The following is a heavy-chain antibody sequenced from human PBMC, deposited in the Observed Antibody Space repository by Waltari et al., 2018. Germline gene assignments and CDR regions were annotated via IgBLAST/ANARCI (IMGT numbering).Heavy chain of an antibody. J-gene: IGHJ4*02. D-gene: IGHD3-16*02. CDR1: GGSFSGYY. CDR3: ARGGPLGDYVWGSYRYTDPFDY. V-gene: IGHV4-34*01. CDR2: IKHSGST. Sequence: QVQLQQWGAGLLKPSETLSLTCAVYGGSFSGYYWSWIRQPPGKGLEWIGEIKHSGSTNYNPSLKSRVTISVDTSKNQFSLKLSSVTAADTAVDYCARGGPLGDYVWGSYRYTDPFDYWGQGTLVTVSS.